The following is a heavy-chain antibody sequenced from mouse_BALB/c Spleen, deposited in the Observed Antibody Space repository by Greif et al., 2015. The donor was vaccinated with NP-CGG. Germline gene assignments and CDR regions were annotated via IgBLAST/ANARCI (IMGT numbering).Heavy chain of an antibody. Sequence: EVQVVESGGGLVKPGGSLKLSCAASGFTFSDYYMYWVRQTPEKRLEWVATISDGGSYTYYPDSVKGRFTISRDNAKNNLYLQMSSLKSEDTAMYYCARGNYYGSSHYFDYWGQGTTLTVSS. CDR1: GFTFSDYY. D-gene: IGHD1-1*01. J-gene: IGHJ2*01. V-gene: IGHV5-4*02. CDR3: ARGNYYGSSHYFDY. CDR2: ISDGGSYT.